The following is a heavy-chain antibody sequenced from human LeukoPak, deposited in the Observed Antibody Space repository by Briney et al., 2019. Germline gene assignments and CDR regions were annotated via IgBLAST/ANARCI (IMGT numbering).Heavy chain of an antibody. Sequence: ASVKVSCKASGYTFTAYGFTWVRQAPGQGLEWMGWISTYSDNANYAQNLQGRVTMTTDTSTTTAYMELRSLRSDDTAVYYCARDGPGSYFDYWGQGTLVAVSS. V-gene: IGHV1-18*01. J-gene: IGHJ4*02. CDR1: GYTFTAYG. CDR2: ISTYSDNA. CDR3: ARDGPGSYFDY.